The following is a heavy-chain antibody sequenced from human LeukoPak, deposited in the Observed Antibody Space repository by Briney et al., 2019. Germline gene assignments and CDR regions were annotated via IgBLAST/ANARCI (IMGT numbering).Heavy chain of an antibody. V-gene: IGHV3-33*06. CDR3: AKDSGYSYGTLDY. CDR1: GFTFSSYG. J-gene: IGHJ4*02. CDR2: IWYDGSNK. Sequence: GGSLRLSCAASGFTFSSYGMHWVRQAPGKGLEWVAVIWYDGSNKYYADSGKGRCTISRDNPKNTLYLQMNSLRDEDTAVYYCAKDSGYSYGTLDYWGQGTLVTVSS. D-gene: IGHD5-18*01.